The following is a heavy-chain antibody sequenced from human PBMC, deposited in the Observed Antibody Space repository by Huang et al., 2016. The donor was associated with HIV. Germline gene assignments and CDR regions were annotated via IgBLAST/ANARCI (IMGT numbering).Heavy chain of an antibody. Sequence: VQLVESGGGVVQPGRSLRLACAASGFSFSTYGLHWVRQDPGKGLDCVAVISYDGSNKYYAHSVKGRFTISRDTSENKVYLQMNSLRHEDTAVYYCAKDGADEEWDIDYWGQGTLVTVSS. CDR3: AKDGADEEWDIDY. CDR2: ISYDGSNK. CDR1: GFSFSTYG. J-gene: IGHJ4*02. D-gene: IGHD1-26*01. V-gene: IGHV3-30*18.